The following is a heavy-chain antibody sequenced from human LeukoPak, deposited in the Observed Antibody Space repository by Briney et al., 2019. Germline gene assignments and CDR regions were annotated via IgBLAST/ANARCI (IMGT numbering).Heavy chain of an antibody. CDR1: GFTLSSYG. D-gene: IGHD6-19*01. CDR2: IRSDGSNK. V-gene: IGHV3-30*02. Sequence: GGSLRLSCAASGFTLSSYGMHWVRQAPGKGLEWVAFIRSDGSNKYYADSVKGRFTIFKDNSKNTLDLQMNSLRAEDTAVYYCARILDSAWGELGYWGQGTLVTVSS. CDR3: ARILDSAWGELGY. J-gene: IGHJ4*02.